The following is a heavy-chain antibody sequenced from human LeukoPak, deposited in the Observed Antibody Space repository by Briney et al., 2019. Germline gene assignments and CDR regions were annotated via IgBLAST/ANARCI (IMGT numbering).Heavy chain of an antibody. CDR2: ISFDGSNK. CDR1: GFTFSNS. D-gene: IGHD3-22*01. J-gene: IGHJ6*03. Sequence: PGGSLRLSCAASGFTFSNSQAPGKGLEWVAVISFDGSNKYYADSVKGRFTISRDNSKNTLYLQLNSLRTEDTAVYYCARVTHYYDSSGYYWGYYYYYYMDVWGKGTTVTVSS. V-gene: IGHV3-30*03. CDR3: ARVTHYYDSSGYYWGYYYYYYMDV.